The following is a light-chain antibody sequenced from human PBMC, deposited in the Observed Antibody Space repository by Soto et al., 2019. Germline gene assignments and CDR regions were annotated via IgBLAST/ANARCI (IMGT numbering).Light chain of an antibody. Sequence: QAVVTQPPSVSGAPGQRVTISCTGNSSNIGAGYDVHWYQQLPGTAPKVLIYGNSNRPSGVPDRFSGSKSGTSASLAITGLQAEDEADYYCQSYDSSLSGVVFGGGTKLTVL. CDR3: QSYDSSLSGVV. CDR2: GNS. V-gene: IGLV1-40*01. CDR1: SSNIGAGYD. J-gene: IGLJ2*01.